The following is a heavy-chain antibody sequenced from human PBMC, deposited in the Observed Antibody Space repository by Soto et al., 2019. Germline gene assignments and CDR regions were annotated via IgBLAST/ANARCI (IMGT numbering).Heavy chain of an antibody. V-gene: IGHV1-18*04. CDR1: GYTFTNYG. CDR2: ISTYNSNT. D-gene: IGHD2-21*02. CDR3: ARDERDSCSGGDCFYFDY. Sequence: QVQLVQSGGEVKKPGASVKVSCKASGYTFTNYGISWVRQAPGQGLEWLGWISTYNSNTNSAPRLQGRLPMTTDTATSTAYMELRSLTSDDPAVYYCARDERDSCSGGDCFYFDYWGQGTLVTVSS. J-gene: IGHJ4*02.